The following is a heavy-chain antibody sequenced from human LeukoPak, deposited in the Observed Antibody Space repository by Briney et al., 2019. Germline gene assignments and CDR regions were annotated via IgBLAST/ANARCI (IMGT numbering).Heavy chain of an antibody. CDR1: IFTFSTYA. Sequence: GGSLRLSCAASIFTFSTYAMDWVRQAPGKGLEWVAVISYDGSKKYYADSVKGRFTVSRDNPKNTLFLQMNSLRAEDTAVYYCASQSGYWGQGTLVTVSS. CDR3: ASQSGY. V-gene: IGHV3-30*04. D-gene: IGHD6-25*01. CDR2: ISYDGSKK. J-gene: IGHJ4*02.